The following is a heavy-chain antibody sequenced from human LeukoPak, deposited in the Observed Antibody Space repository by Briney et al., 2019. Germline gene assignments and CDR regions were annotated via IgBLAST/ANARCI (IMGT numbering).Heavy chain of an antibody. CDR3: ARAAGGDYDYDAASDI. D-gene: IGHD2-21*02. CDR2: IYYSGST. CDR1: GGSISSSSYY. V-gene: IGHV4-39*07. Sequence: MASETLSLTCTVSGGSISSSSYYWGWIRQPPGKGLEWIGSIYYSGSTYYNPSLKSRVTISVDTSKNQFSLKLSSVTAADTAVYYCARAAGGDYDYDAASDIWGQGTMVTVSS. J-gene: IGHJ3*02.